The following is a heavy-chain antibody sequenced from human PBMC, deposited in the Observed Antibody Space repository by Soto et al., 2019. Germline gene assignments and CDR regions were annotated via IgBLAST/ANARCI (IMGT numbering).Heavy chain of an antibody. Sequence: GGSLRLSCAASGFTLSGSDIHWVRQASGKGLEWVGRIRTKSNNFATSYAESVRGRFTISRDDSDNTASLQMSSLKTEDTAIYYCSRHQEGRSMVFYGMDVWGQGTTVTVSS. V-gene: IGHV3-73*01. CDR1: GFTLSGSD. J-gene: IGHJ6*02. D-gene: IGHD3-10*01. CDR2: IRTKSNNFAT. CDR3: SRHQEGRSMVFYGMDV.